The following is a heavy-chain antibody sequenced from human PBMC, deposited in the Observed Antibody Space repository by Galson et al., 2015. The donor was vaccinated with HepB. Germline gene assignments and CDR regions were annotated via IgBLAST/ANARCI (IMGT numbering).Heavy chain of an antibody. V-gene: IGHV4-34*01. D-gene: IGHD1-26*01. Sequence: KGLEWIGEINHSGSTNYNPSLKSRVTISVDTSKNQFSLKLSSVTAADTAVYYCARGRQWVDYWGQGTLVTVSS. CDR3: ARGRQWVDY. CDR2: INHSGST. J-gene: IGHJ4*02.